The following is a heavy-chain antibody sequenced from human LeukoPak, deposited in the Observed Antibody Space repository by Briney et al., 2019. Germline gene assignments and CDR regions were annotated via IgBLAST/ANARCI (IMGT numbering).Heavy chain of an antibody. CDR2: ISSGGTTI. D-gene: IGHD5-18*01. CDR1: GFTFSSYA. Sequence: PGRSLRLSCAASGFTFSSYAMHRVRQAPGKGLEWVSYISSGGTTIYYADSVKGRFTISRDNAKNSLYLQMNSLRAEDTAVYYCARGGGYSYGSFDYWGQGTLVTVSS. V-gene: IGHV3-48*03. J-gene: IGHJ4*02. CDR3: ARGGGYSYGSFDY.